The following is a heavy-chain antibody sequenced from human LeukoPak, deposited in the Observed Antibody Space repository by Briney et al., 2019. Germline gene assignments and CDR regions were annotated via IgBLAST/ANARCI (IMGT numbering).Heavy chain of an antibody. CDR1: GFTFSSYS. V-gene: IGHV3-21*01. CDR2: ISSSSSYI. D-gene: IGHD1-20*01. Sequence: PGGSLRLSCAASGFTFSSYSMNWVRQAPGKGLEWVSSISSSSSYIYYADSVKGRFTISGDNAKNSLYLQMNSLRAEDTAVYYCARGKGYNWNYVDYWGQGTLVTVSS. J-gene: IGHJ4*02. CDR3: ARGKGYNWNYVDY.